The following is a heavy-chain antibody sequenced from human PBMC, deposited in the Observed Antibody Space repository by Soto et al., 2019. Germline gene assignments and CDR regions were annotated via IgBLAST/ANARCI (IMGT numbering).Heavy chain of an antibody. D-gene: IGHD6-6*01. J-gene: IGHJ4*02. V-gene: IGHV4-30-4*01. Sequence: QVQLQESGPGLVKPSQTLSLTCTVSGGSISSGDYYWSWLRQPPGKGLEWIGYIYYSGSTYYNPSLKSRVTIAVDTSKNQFSLKLSSVTAADTAVYYCAREATIAARLDSWGQGTLVTVSS. CDR2: IYYSGST. CDR1: GGSISSGDYY. CDR3: AREATIAARLDS.